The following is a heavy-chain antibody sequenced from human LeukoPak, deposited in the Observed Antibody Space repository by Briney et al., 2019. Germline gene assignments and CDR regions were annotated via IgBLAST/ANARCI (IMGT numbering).Heavy chain of an antibody. CDR3: GRDRCGSGSCYTGWFDP. V-gene: IGHV1-2*02. CDR1: GHTFTGYY. J-gene: IGHJ5*02. Sequence: ASVKVSCKASGHTFTGYYIHWVRRAPGQGLEWMGWINPKNGGTKYGQKFQGRVTMTRDTSISTVYMELSRLRFDDTAVYSCGRDRCGSGSCYTGWFDPWGQGTLVTVSS. CDR2: INPKNGGT. D-gene: IGHD2-2*02.